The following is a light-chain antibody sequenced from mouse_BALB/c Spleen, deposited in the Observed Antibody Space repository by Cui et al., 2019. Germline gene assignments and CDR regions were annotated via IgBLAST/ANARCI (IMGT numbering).Light chain of an antibody. J-gene: IGKJ1*01. CDR2: LAS. CDR1: ESFDSYGNSF. CDR3: QQNNEDPWT. V-gene: IGKV3-10*01. Sequence: NIVLTQSTASLAVSIGQRSTISVRASESFDSYGNSFMQRYQQKPGQPPKLLIYLASNLESGVPARFSGSGSRTDFTLTIDPVEADDSATYYCQQNNEDPWTFGGGTKLEIK.